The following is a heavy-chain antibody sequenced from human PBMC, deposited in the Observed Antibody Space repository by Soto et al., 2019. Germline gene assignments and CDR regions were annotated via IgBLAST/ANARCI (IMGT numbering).Heavy chain of an antibody. D-gene: IGHD3-22*01. V-gene: IGHV3-74*01. CDR3: ARLLHDSSGYYYEPFDY. CDR1: GFTFSSYW. Sequence: GGSLRLSCAASGFTFSSYWMHWVRQAPWKGLVWVSRINSDGSSTSYADSVKGRFTISRDNAKNTLYLQMNSLRAEDTAVYYCARLLHDSSGYYYEPFDYWGQGTLVTVSS. CDR2: INSDGSST. J-gene: IGHJ4*02.